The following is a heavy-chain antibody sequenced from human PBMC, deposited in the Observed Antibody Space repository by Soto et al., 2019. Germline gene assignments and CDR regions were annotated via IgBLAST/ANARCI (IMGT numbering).Heavy chain of an antibody. D-gene: IGHD3-16*02. CDR3: ARDRYYFDY. V-gene: IGHV3-23*01. CDR1: GFSFSAFA. CDR2: ISDTSRST. J-gene: IGHJ4*02. Sequence: GGSLRLSCAASGFSFSAFALNWVRQAPGKGLEWVSFISDTSRSTSYAASVKGRFTISRDNSKNTVYLQMNTLRAEDTAIYYCARDRYYFDYWGQGTLVTVSS.